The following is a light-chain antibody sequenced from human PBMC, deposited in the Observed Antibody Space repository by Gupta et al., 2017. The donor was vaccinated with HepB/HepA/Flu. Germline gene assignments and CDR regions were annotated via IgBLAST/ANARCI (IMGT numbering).Light chain of an antibody. J-gene: IGLJ1*01. V-gene: IGLV2-14*03. CDR1: SSDVGGYNY. CDR3: TSYTFISTQV. Sequence: QSALTQPASVSGYPGQSITISCTGTSSDVGGYNYVSWYQQYPGKAHKLIIFDVSNRPSGVSDRFSGSKSGNTASLTISGLQAEDEADYHCTSYTFISTQVFGTGTTVIVL. CDR2: DVS.